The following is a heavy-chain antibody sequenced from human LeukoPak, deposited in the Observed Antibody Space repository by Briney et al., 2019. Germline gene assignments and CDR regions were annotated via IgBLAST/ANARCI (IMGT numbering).Heavy chain of an antibody. CDR3: ARGLITMVRGVHRPYYFDY. D-gene: IGHD3-10*01. V-gene: IGHV1-69*13. J-gene: IGHJ4*02. CDR2: NIPIFGTA. Sequence: SVKVSCKASGGTFSSYAISWVRQAPGQGLEWMGGNIPIFGTANYAQKFQGRVTITADESTSTAYMELSSLRSEDTAVYYCARGLITMVRGVHRPYYFDYWGQGTLVTVSS. CDR1: GGTFSSYA.